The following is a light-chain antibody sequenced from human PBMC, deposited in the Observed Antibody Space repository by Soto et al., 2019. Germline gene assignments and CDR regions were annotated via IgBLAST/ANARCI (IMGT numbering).Light chain of an antibody. Sequence: DIQMTQSPSSLFASVGDRVTITCQATQDINIYLNWYHQKPGKAHKLLIYAASSLQTGVPSRFSGSGSGADIFNLTIYSLQTEDFATYYCQQTYSTPWTFGQGTKVEIK. J-gene: IGKJ1*01. CDR1: QDINIY. CDR2: AAS. V-gene: IGKV1-39*01. CDR3: QQTYSTPWT.